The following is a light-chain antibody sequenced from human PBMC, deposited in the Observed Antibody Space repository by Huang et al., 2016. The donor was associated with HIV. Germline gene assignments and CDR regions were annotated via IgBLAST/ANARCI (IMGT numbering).Light chain of an antibody. CDR1: QSVTNN. J-gene: IGKJ2*01. V-gene: IGKV3-15*01. Sequence: EIVMTQSPATLSVSPGERVTLSCRASQSVTNNLAWFRHKPGQAPRLLIYGASTMATGIPARFSGSGSGTEFTLTISSLQSEDLALYYCQQYNNWPPYTFGQGTKLEIQ. CDR2: GAS. CDR3: QQYNNWPPYT.